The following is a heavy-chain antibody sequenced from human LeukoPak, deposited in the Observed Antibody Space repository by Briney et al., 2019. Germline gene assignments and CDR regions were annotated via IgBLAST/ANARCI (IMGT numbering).Heavy chain of an antibody. D-gene: IGHD3-22*01. CDR1: GYSFTSYW. CDR2: IYPGDSDT. CDR3: ARKAKRYYYDSSGYYGNEYYFDY. Sequence: GESLKISCKGSGYSFTSYWIGWVRQMPGKGLEGMGIIYPGDSDTRYSPSFEGQVTISADKSISTAYLQWSSLKASDTAMYYCARKAKRYYYDSSGYYGNEYYFDYWGQGTLVTVSS. J-gene: IGHJ4*02. V-gene: IGHV5-51*01.